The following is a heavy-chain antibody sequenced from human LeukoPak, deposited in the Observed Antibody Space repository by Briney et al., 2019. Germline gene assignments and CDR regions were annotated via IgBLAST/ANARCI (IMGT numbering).Heavy chain of an antibody. J-gene: IGHJ4*02. Sequence: PWGSLRLSCAASGFTLGNSWVHWVRQAPGHGLVWVSLINADGSTATYAASVKGRFTIARDNARITLSLQMNSLTIEDTAVYYCASSSGSGSYLDYWGQGTLVTVSS. CDR1: GFTLGNSW. CDR3: ASSSGSGSYLDY. D-gene: IGHD3-10*01. V-gene: IGHV3-74*01. CDR2: INADGSTA.